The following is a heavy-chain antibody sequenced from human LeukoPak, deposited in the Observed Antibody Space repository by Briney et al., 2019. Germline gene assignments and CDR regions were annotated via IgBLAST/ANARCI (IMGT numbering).Heavy chain of an antibody. V-gene: IGHV3-48*03. Sequence: GGSLRLSCAACGFTFSSYEMNWVRQAPGKGLEWVSYISSSGSTIYYADSVKGRFTISRDNAKNSLYLQMNSLRAEDTAVYYCATLVNYWSFDYWGQGTLVTVSS. CDR2: ISSSGSTI. CDR3: ATLVNYWSFDY. CDR1: GFTFSSYE. J-gene: IGHJ4*02. D-gene: IGHD1-1*01.